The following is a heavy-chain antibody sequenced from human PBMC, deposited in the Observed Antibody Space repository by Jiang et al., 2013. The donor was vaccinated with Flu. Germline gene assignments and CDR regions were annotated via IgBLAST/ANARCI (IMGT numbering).Heavy chain of an antibody. CDR3: ARGYYYDSSGPFWYFDL. Sequence: SGAEVKKPGSSVKVSCKASGGTFSSNAISWVRQAPGQGLEWMGGIIPIFDTTKYAQKFQGRVTITADESTSTAYMELSSLRSEDTAVYYCARGYYYDSSGPFWYFDLWGRGTRVTVSS. J-gene: IGHJ2*01. D-gene: IGHD3-22*01. V-gene: IGHV1-69*01. CDR2: IIPIFDTT. CDR1: GGTFSSNA.